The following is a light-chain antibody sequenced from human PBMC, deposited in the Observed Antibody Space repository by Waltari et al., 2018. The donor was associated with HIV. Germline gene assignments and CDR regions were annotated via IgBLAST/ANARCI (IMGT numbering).Light chain of an antibody. CDR3: QQRSDWLDT. J-gene: IGKJ2*01. CDR1: QSVSSY. Sequence: EIVLTQSPATLSLSPGERATLSCRASQSVSSYLAWYQQKPGQAPRLLIYDASNSASGIPARFSGSGSGTDFTLTICSLEPEDFAVYYCQQRSDWLDTFGQGTKVEIK. CDR2: DAS. V-gene: IGKV3-11*01.